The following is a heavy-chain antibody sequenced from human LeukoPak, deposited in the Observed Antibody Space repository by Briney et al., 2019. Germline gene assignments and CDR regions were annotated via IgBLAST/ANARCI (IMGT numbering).Heavy chain of an antibody. CDR3: ARAQYDSLSGDNWFDP. J-gene: IGHJ5*02. V-gene: IGHV1-69*04. Sequence: SVKVSCKASGGTFSSYAISWVRQAPGQGLEWMGRIIPILGIANYAQKFQGRVTITADKSTSTAYMELSSLRSEDTAVYYCARAQYDSLSGDNWFDPWGQGTLVTVSS. CDR1: GGTFSSYA. D-gene: IGHD3-22*01. CDR2: IIPILGIA.